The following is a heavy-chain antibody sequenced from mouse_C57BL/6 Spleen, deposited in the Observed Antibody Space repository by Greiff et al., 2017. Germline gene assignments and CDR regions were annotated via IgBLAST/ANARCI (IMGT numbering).Heavy chain of an antibody. CDR2: IYPSDSET. CDR1: GYTFTSYW. Sequence: QVQLQQPGAELVRPGSSVKLSCKASGYTFTSYWMDWVKQRPGQGLEWIGNIYPSDSETHYNQKFKDKATLTVDKSSSTAYMQLSSLTSEDSAVYYCAREGTVVASEYYFDYWGQGTTLTVSS. V-gene: IGHV1-61*01. D-gene: IGHD1-1*01. CDR3: AREGTVVASEYYFDY. J-gene: IGHJ2*01.